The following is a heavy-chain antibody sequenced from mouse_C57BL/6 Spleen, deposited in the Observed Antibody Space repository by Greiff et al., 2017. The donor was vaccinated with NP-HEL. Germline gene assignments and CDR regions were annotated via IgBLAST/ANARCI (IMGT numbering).Heavy chain of an antibody. CDR2: IDPENGDT. J-gene: IGHJ4*01. Sequence: EVQVVESGAELVRPGASVKLSCTASGFNIKDDYMHWVKQRPEQGLEWIGWIDPENGDTEYASKFQGKATITADTSSNTAYLQLSSLTSEDTAVYYCTPGAMDYWGQGTSVTVSS. CDR1: GFNIKDDY. V-gene: IGHV14-4*01. CDR3: TPGAMDY.